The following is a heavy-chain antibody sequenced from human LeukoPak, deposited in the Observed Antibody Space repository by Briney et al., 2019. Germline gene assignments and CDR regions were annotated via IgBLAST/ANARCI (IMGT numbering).Heavy chain of an antibody. J-gene: IGHJ4*02. Sequence: SETLSLTCTVSGGSISSSSYYWGWIRQPPGKGLEWIGSIYYSGSTYYNPSLKSRVTISVDTSENQFSLKLSSVTAADTAVYYCAAVGATTAFDYWGQGTLVAVSS. CDR3: AAVGATTAFDY. CDR1: GGSISSSSYY. CDR2: IYYSGST. D-gene: IGHD1-26*01. V-gene: IGHV4-39*01.